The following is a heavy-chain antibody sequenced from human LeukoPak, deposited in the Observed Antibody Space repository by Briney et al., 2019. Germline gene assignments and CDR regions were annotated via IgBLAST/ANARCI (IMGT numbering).Heavy chain of an antibody. J-gene: IGHJ6*02. Sequence: GGSLRLSCAASGFTFSSYSMNWVRQAPGKGLEWVSSISSSSSYIYYADSVKGRFTISRDNAKNSLYLQMNSLRAEDTAVYYCARSFVVVPAAIYRMDVWGQGTTVTVSS. D-gene: IGHD2-2*01. CDR1: GFTFSSYS. V-gene: IGHV3-21*01. CDR2: ISSSSSYI. CDR3: ARSFVVVPAAIYRMDV.